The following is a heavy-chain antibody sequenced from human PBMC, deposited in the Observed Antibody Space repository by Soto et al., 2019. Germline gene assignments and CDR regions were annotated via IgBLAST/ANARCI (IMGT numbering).Heavy chain of an antibody. D-gene: IGHD5-12*01. CDR1: GGSISSSSYY. J-gene: IGHJ5*02. V-gene: IGHV4-39*01. CDR3: ASSTEDIVATIENIGPNWFDP. Sequence: SETLSLTCTVSGGSISSSSYYWGWIRQPPGKGLEWIGSIYYSGSTYYNPSLKSRVTISVDTSKNQFSLKLSSVTAADTAVYYCASSTEDIVATIENIGPNWFDPWGQGTLVTVSS. CDR2: IYYSGST.